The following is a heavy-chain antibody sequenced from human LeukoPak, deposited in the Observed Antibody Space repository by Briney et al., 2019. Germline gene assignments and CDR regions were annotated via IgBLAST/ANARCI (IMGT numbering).Heavy chain of an antibody. CDR2: ISAYNGNT. CDR1: GYTFTSYG. CDR3: ARDHGFRIAAAGTSGISYYFDY. J-gene: IGHJ4*02. D-gene: IGHD6-13*01. Sequence: ASVKVSCKASGYTFTSYGISWVRQAPGQGLEWMGWISAYNGNTNYAQKLQGGVTMTTDTSTSTAYMELRSLRSEDTAVYYCARDHGFRIAAAGTSGISYYFDYWGQGTLVTVSS. V-gene: IGHV1-18*01.